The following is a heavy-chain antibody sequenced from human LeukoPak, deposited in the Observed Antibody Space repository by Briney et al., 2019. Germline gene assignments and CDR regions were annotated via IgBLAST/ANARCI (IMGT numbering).Heavy chain of an antibody. V-gene: IGHV4-34*01. D-gene: IGHD3-10*01. CDR1: GGSFSGYY. CDR2: INHSGST. J-gene: IGHJ6*03. Sequence: SETLSLTCAVYGGSFSGYYWSWIRQPPGKGLEWIGEINHSGSTNYNPSLKSRVTISVDTSKNQFSLKLSSVTATDTAVYYCARGHSYYGWASYYKYYYYYMDVWGKGTTVTVSS. CDR3: ARGHSYYGWASYYKYYYYYMDV.